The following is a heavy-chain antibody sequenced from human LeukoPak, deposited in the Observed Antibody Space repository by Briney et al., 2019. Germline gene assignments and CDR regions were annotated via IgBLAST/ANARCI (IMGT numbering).Heavy chain of an antibody. D-gene: IGHD1-14*01. V-gene: IGHV1-46*01. Sequence: ASVKVSCKAPRYTFTSYYMHWVRQAPGQGLEWMGIINPSGGSTSYAQKFQGRVTMTRDMSTSTVYMELSSLRSEDTAVYYCARATTRRQAFDYWGQGTLVTVSS. CDR1: RYTFTSYY. J-gene: IGHJ4*02. CDR3: ARATTRRQAFDY. CDR2: INPSGGST.